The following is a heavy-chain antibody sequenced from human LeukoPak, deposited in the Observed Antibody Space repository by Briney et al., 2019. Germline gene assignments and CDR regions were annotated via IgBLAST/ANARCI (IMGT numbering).Heavy chain of an antibody. V-gene: IGHV1-18*01. J-gene: IGHJ6*02. Sequence: ASVKVSCKASGYTFTSYGISWVRQAPGQGLEWMGWISAYNGNTNYAQKLQGRVTMTTDTSTSTAYMELRSLRSDDTAVYYCARDRIVVVPAAMLASHNYYYCGMDVWGQGTTVTVSS. D-gene: IGHD2-2*01. CDR3: ARDRIVVVPAAMLASHNYYYCGMDV. CDR1: GYTFTSYG. CDR2: ISAYNGNT.